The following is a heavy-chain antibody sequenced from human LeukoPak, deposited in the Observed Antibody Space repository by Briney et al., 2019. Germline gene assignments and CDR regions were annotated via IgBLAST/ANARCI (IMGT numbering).Heavy chain of an antibody. CDR1: GFTFSRYS. CDR2: ISSSSSYI. Sequence: KPGGSLRLSCAASGFTFSRYSMNWVRQAPGKGLEWVSSISSSSSYIYYADSVKGRFTISRDNAKNSLYLQMNSLRAEDTAVYYCARDGWAYWFDPWGQGTLVTVSS. D-gene: IGHD6-19*01. CDR3: ARDGWAYWFDP. V-gene: IGHV3-21*01. J-gene: IGHJ5*02.